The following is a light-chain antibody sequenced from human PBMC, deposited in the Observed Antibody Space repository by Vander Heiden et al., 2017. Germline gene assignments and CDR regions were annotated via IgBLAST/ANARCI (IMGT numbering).Light chain of an antibody. CDR2: GNS. J-gene: IGLJ2*01. CDR3: QSYDSSLSVV. Sequence: QSVLTQPPSVSGAPGQRVTISCTGRSSNIGAGYDVHWYQQLPGTAPKLLVYGNSNRPSGVPDRFSASKSGTSASPAITGLQAEDDADDYCQSYDSSLSVVFGGGTKLTVL. V-gene: IGLV1-40*01. CDR1: SSNIGAGYD.